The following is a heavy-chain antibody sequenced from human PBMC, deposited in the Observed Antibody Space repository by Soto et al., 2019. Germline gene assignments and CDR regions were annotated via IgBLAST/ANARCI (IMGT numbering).Heavy chain of an antibody. CDR2: IYDSGST. J-gene: IGHJ5*02. Sequence: QLQLQESGPGLVKPSETLSLTCTVSGGSISSSSYSWGWIRQPPGKGLEWIGSIYDSGSTYYNPSLKSRVTMSPDTSKNQFSQRMSSVTATDTAVYYCARLRFLEWLLYRSWFYPWGQGTLVTVSS. D-gene: IGHD3-3*01. CDR1: GGSISSSSYS. V-gene: IGHV4-39*01. CDR3: ARLRFLEWLLYRSWFYP.